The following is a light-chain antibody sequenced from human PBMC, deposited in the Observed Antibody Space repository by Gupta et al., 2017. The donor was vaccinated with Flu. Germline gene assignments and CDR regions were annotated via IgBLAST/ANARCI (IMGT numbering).Light chain of an antibody. CDR3: CSCAGGGSLV. CDR1: SSDVGSYDL. CDR2: EST. J-gene: IGLJ2*01. Sequence: SALTQPASVSGSPGQSITISCTGTSSDVGSYDLVSWYQQHPGTAPQLMIFESTRRPSGVSNRFSGSKYGNTASLTISGRQAGGGGEFYCCSCAGGGSLVFGGGNKL. V-gene: IGLV2-23*01.